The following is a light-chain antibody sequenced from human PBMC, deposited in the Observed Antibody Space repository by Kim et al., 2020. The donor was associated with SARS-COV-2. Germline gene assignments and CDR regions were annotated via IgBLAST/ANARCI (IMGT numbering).Light chain of an antibody. CDR1: QSIGTW. CDR2: KAS. V-gene: IGKV1-5*03. J-gene: IGKJ2*01. Sequence: SASIGDGVTITCRASQSIGTWLAWYQQKPGNAPNLLIYKASSLHSGAPSRVSGSGSGTEFTLTISSLQPDDFATYYCQQDNTSPYTFGQGTKLEIK. CDR3: QQDNTSPYT.